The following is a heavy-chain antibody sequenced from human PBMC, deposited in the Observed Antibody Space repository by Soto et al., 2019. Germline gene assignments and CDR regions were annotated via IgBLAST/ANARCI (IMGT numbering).Heavy chain of an antibody. CDR1: GFTFSSNT. J-gene: IGHJ3*02. D-gene: IGHD6-13*01. Sequence: EVQLLESGGALVQPGGSLRLSCAASGFTFSSNTMTWVRQAPGKGLEWVSGISVTGGRTYYADSVKGRFTISRDDSKNTLSLEINSLRGDDTAVYYCAKAGGYMYEGFDIWGQGTMVTVSS. CDR3: AKAGGYMYEGFDI. CDR2: ISVTGGRT. V-gene: IGHV3-23*01.